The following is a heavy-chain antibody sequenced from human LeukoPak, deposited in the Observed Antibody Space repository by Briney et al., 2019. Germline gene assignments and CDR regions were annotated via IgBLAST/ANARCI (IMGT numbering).Heavy chain of an antibody. V-gene: IGHV3-23*01. J-gene: IGHJ5*02. Sequence: QPGGSLRLSCAASGFTLSSYAMSWVRQAPGKGLEWVSAISVSGNTYHADSVKGRFTISRDSSKNTLYLQMNRLRAEDAAVYYCAKKYNTGLDPWGQGTLVTVSS. D-gene: IGHD1-14*01. CDR3: AKKYNTGLDP. CDR1: GFTLSSYA. CDR2: ISVSGNT.